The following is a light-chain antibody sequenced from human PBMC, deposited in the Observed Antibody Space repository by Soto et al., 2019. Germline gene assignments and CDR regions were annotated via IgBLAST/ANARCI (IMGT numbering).Light chain of an antibody. CDR1: SSDVGGYNY. CDR2: DVS. CDR3: GSNAGRYTHV. J-gene: IGLJ1*01. Sequence: QSALTQPRSVSGSPGQSVTISCTGASSDVGGYNYVSWYQQHPGKAPKLMIYDVSKRPSGVPDRFSGSKSGNTASLTISGLQTEDEADYYCGSNAGRYTHVVGTGTKLTVL. V-gene: IGLV2-11*01.